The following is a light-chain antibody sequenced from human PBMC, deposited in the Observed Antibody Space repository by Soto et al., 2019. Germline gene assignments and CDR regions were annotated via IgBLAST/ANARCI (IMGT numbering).Light chain of an antibody. CDR1: QSISNW. Sequence: DIQMTQSPSTLSAFVGDRVTITCRASQSISNWLAWYQQKPGIAPKLLIYATSSLQSGVPSRFSGSRSGTDFTLTINSLLPEDFATYSCQQSYSAPPTFGQGTRLEIK. J-gene: IGKJ5*01. CDR3: QQSYSAPPT. CDR2: ATS. V-gene: IGKV1-39*01.